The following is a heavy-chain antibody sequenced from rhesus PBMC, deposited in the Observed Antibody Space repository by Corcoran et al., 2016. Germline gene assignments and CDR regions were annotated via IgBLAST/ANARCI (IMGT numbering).Heavy chain of an antibody. CDR1: GDSITSSTR. D-gene: IGHD3-28*01. CDR2: IYGSGGST. V-gene: IGHV4-93*01. J-gene: IGHJ4*01. Sequence: QVQLQESGPAVVKPSETLSLTCAVSGDSITSSTRLSWLRHSPGQGREWIGSIYGSGGSTEDNPSLKSRVTISKDTSKNQFSLKLSSVTATDTAVYYCARQTYYYDSGYEAYFDYWGQGVLVTVSS. CDR3: ARQTYYYDSGYEAYFDY.